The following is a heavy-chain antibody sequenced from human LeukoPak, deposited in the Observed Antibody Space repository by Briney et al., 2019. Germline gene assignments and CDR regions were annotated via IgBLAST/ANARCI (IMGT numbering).Heavy chain of an antibody. J-gene: IGHJ4*02. CDR1: RFTFSSYA. CDR3: AKEAVAGTTLGY. V-gene: IGHV3-30*04. CDR2: ISYDGSNK. D-gene: IGHD6-19*01. Sequence: PGGSLRLSCAASRFTFSSYAMHWVRQAPGKGLEWVAVISYDGSNKYYADSVKGRFTISRDNSKNTLYLQMNSLRAEDTAVYYCAKEAVAGTTLGYWGQGTLVTVSS.